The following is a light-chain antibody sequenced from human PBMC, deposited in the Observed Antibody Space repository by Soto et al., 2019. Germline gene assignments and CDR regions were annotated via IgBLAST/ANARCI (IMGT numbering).Light chain of an antibody. V-gene: IGKV1-5*03. CDR1: QSISSR. J-gene: IGKJ4*01. CDR3: QQYNSYPLT. Sequence: DIQMTQSPSTLSASVGDRVTITCRASQSISSRLAWYQQKPGKAPKLLIYKASSLESGVPLRFSGSGSGTEFTLTIISLQPDDFATYYCQQYNSYPLTFGGGTKFEIK. CDR2: KAS.